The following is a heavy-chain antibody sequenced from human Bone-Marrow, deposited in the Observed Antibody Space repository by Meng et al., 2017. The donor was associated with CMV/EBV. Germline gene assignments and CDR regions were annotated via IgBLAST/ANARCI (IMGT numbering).Heavy chain of an antibody. V-gene: IGHV1-2*02. J-gene: IGHJ5*02. CDR1: GYTFTGYY. CDR2: INPNSGGT. Sequence: ASVKVSCKASGYTFTGYYMHWVRQAPGQGLEWMGWINPNSGGTNYAQKFQGRVTMTRDTSISTAYMELSRLRSDDTAVYYCARARPYSSSWYSYNWFDPWGQGTLVTVSS. CDR3: ARARPYSSSWYSYNWFDP. D-gene: IGHD6-13*01.